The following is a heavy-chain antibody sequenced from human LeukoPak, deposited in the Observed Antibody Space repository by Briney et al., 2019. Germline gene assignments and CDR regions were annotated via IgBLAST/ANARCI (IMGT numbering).Heavy chain of an antibody. CDR2: ISTSSSYI. J-gene: IGHJ4*02. CDR3: ARDSYGDANFDS. Sequence: GGSLRLSCAASGFTFSSHNMNWVRQAPGKGLEWVSSISTSSSYIYYADSVKGRFTISRDNAKNSLYLQMNSLRAEDTAVYYCARDSYGDANFDSWGQGTLVTVSS. D-gene: IGHD4-17*01. V-gene: IGHV3-21*04. CDR1: GFTFSSHN.